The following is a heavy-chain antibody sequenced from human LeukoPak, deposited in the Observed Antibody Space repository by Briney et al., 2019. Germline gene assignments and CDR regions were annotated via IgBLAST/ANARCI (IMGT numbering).Heavy chain of an antibody. CDR1: GYSFASYW. J-gene: IGHJ4*02. D-gene: IGHD3-22*01. CDR3: ARLYYYHSSGYYNGNY. Sequence: GESLKISCKGSGYSFASYWIAWVRQMPGKGLEWMGIIYPGDSDTTYSPSFQGQVTISADTSISTAYLQWSSLKASDTAMYYCARLYYYHSSGYYNGNYWGQGTLVTVSS. CDR2: IYPGDSDT. V-gene: IGHV5-51*01.